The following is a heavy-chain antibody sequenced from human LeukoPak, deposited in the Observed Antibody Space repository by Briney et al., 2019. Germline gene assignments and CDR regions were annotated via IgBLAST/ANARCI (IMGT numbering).Heavy chain of an antibody. J-gene: IGHJ5*02. D-gene: IGHD2-21*02. CDR2: ISNGNT. Sequence: GGSLRLSCAASGFPFSNHAMSWVRQPPGKGLEWVSAISNGNTYYADTVRGRFTISRDDSKNMVYLQMNSLKDEDTALYYCVREAGYCASVCLKSNWFDPWGQGTLVTVSS. V-gene: IGHV3-23*01. CDR1: GFPFSNHA. CDR3: VREAGYCASVCLKSNWFDP.